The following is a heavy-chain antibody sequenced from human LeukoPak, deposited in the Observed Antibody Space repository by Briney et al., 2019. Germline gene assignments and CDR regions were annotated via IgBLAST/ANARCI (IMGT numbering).Heavy chain of an antibody. D-gene: IGHD4-17*01. CDR2: IIPIFGTA. CDR3: AGYYGDSDPFDY. J-gene: IGHJ4*02. CDR1: GGTFSSYA. Sequence: ASVKVSCKASGGTFSSYAISWVRQAPGQGLEWMGVIIPIFGTANYAQKFQGRVTITTDESTSTAYMELSSLRSEDTAVYYCAGYYGDSDPFDYWGQGTLVTVSS. V-gene: IGHV1-69*05.